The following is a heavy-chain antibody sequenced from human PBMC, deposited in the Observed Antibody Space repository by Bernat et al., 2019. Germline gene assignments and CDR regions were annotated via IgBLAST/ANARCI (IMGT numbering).Heavy chain of an antibody. CDR2: IYHSGST. Sequence: QVQLQESGPGLVKPSETLSLTCAVSGYSISSGYYWGWIRQPPGKGLEWIGSIYHSGSTYYNPSLKSRVTISVDTSKNQFSLKLSSVTAADTAAYYCARGGDYLWGPTNWFDPWGQGTLVTVSS. J-gene: IGHJ5*02. CDR1: GYSISSGYY. D-gene: IGHD4-17*01. V-gene: IGHV4-38-2*01. CDR3: ARGGDYLWGPTNWFDP.